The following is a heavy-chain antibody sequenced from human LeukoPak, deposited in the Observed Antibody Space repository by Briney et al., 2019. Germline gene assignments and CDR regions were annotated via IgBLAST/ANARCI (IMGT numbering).Heavy chain of an antibody. V-gene: IGHV3-53*01. D-gene: IGHD3-16*01. CDR3: ARDPKGDWYFDL. CDR1: GFTVSSNY. CDR2: IYSGGST. J-gene: IGHJ2*01. Sequence: PGGSLRLSCAASGFTVSSNYMSWVRQAPGKGLEWVSVIYSGGSTYYADSVKGRFTISRDNSKNTLYLQVNSLRAEDTAVYYCARDPKGDWYFDLWGRGTLVTVSS.